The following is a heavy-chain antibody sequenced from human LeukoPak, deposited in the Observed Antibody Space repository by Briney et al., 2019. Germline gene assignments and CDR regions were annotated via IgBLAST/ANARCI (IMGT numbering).Heavy chain of an antibody. CDR3: ARGGSGWYSDAFDI. D-gene: IGHD6-19*01. CDR1: GFTFSTTA. Sequence: PGGSLRLSCAASGFTFSTTAMSWVRQAPGKGLEWVSAIGTAGDTYYPGSVKGRFTISRENAKNSLYLQMNSLRAGDTAVYYCARGGSGWYSDAFDIWGQGTMVTVSS. V-gene: IGHV3-13*01. J-gene: IGHJ3*02. CDR2: IGTAGDT.